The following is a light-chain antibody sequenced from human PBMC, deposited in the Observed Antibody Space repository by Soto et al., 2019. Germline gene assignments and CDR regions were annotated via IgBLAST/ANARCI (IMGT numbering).Light chain of an antibody. J-gene: IGLJ3*02. Sequence: QPVLTQSPSASASLGASVKLTCTLSSGYRTYGIAWHQQQPEKGPRFLMKLNSDGSHNKGDGIPDRFSGSSSGAERYLTISSLHLEDEADYYCQTWGTGIWVFGGGTKLTVL. CDR1: SGYRTYG. CDR3: QTWGTGIWV. V-gene: IGLV4-69*01. CDR2: LNSDGSH.